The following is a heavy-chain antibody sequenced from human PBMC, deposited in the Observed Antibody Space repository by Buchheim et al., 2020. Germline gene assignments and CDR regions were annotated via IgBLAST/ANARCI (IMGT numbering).Heavy chain of an antibody. Sequence: EVQLLESGGGLVQPGGSLRLSCEASEFTFGNYAMGWVRQAPGKGLEWVSTISRDSGLSTSYVDSVRGRFTISRDNANKLLYLQMNSLRVEDTAVYYCGDPDGYWGQGT. CDR1: EFTFGNYA. J-gene: IGHJ4*02. D-gene: IGHD2-21*01. CDR2: ISRDSGLST. CDR3: GDPDGY. V-gene: IGHV3-23*01.